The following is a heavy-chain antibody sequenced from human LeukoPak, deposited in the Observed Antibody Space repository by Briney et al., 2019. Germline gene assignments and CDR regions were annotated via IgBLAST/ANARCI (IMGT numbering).Heavy chain of an antibody. CDR2: INPYNGNT. Sequence: ASVKVSCKPSGYTFTSYGISWVRQAPGQRLEWMAWINPYNGNTNYAQKLRGRVTMTTDTSTGTAYMELRSLTSDDTAVYYCARDQSGYPYFFDFWGQGTLVTVSS. V-gene: IGHV1-18*01. CDR3: ARDQSGYPYFFDF. J-gene: IGHJ4*02. CDR1: GYTFTSYG. D-gene: IGHD3-3*01.